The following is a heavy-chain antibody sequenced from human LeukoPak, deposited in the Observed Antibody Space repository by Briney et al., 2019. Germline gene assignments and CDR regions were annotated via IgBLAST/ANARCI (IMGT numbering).Heavy chain of an antibody. V-gene: IGHV4-34*01. Sequence: PSETLSLTCAVYGGSFSGYYWSWIRQPPGKGLEWIGEINHSGSTNYNPSLKSRVTISVDTSKNQFSLKLSSVTAADTAVYYCARYCSGGSCTDWGQGTLVTVSS. D-gene: IGHD2-15*01. CDR1: GGSFSGYY. CDR2: INHSGST. CDR3: ARYCSGGSCTD. J-gene: IGHJ4*02.